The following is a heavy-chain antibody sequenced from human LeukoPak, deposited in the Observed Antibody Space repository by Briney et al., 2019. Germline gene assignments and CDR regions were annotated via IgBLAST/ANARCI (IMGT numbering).Heavy chain of an antibody. D-gene: IGHD2-2*01. CDR1: GFTFSSFD. Sequence: GGSLRLSCAASGFTFSSFDMHWVRQAPGKGLEWVAFIRSDGNTEYYTDSVKGRFTISRDNSKNTLYLQINSLRPEDTAVYYCAKEGLPAQLASTTAAFDIWGQGTMVTVSS. CDR2: IRSDGNTE. J-gene: IGHJ3*02. CDR3: AKEGLPAQLASTTAAFDI. V-gene: IGHV3-30*02.